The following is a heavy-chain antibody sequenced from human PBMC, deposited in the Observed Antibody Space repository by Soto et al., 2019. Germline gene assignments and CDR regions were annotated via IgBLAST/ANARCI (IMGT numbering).Heavy chain of an antibody. CDR3: VSQRTSVLTQAYFDY. D-gene: IGHD2-8*01. CDR2: AYYRGRR. CDR1: GGSVSNSNYY. Sequence: PETLSLTCTVSGGSVSNSNYYWGWIRQSPGKGLEWIGRAYYRGRRYSKSSVKSRVSISVDTSKNQFSLNLNSVTASDTAVYYCVSQRTSVLTQAYFDYWGPGALVTVSS. J-gene: IGHJ4*02. V-gene: IGHV4-39*01.